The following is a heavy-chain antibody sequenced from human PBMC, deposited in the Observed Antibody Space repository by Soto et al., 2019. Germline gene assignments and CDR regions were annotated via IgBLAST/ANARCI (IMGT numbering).Heavy chain of an antibody. V-gene: IGHV3-23*01. CDR1: GFTFSSYA. J-gene: IGHJ5*02. CDR3: AKDSPDRDSSSFAKVRSDWFDP. Sequence: GGSLRLSCAASGFTFSSYAMSWVRQAPGKGLEWVSAISGSGGSTCYADSVKGRFTISRDNSKNTLYLQMNSLRAEDTAVYYCAKDSPDRDSSSFAKVRSDWFDPWGQGTLVTVSS. D-gene: IGHD6-13*01. CDR2: ISGSGGST.